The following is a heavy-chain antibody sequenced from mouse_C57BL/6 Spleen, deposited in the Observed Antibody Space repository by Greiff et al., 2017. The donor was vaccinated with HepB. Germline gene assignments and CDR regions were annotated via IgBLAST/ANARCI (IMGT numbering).Heavy chain of an antibody. Sequence: VQGVESGAELARPGASVKMSCKASGYTFTSYTMHWVKQRPGQGLEWIGYINPSSGYTKYNQKFKDKATLTADKSSSTAYMQLSSLTSEDSAVYYCARSDYGSAWFAYWGQGTLVTVSA. D-gene: IGHD1-1*01. J-gene: IGHJ3*01. CDR3: ARSDYGSAWFAY. CDR2: INPSSGYT. V-gene: IGHV1-4*01. CDR1: GYTFTSYT.